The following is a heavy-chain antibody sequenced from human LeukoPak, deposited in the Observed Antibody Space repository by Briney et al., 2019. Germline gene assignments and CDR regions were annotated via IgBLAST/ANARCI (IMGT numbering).Heavy chain of an antibody. CDR2: ISSNGGST. V-gene: IGHV3-64D*06. D-gene: IGHD1-26*01. J-gene: IGHJ4*02. CDR3: VKVSGGGFDY. CDR1: GFTFSSYA. Sequence: GGSLRLSCSASGFTFSSYAMHWVRQAPGKGLEYVSAISSNGGSTYYADSVKGRFTIPRDNSKNTLYLQMSSLRAEDTAVYYCVKVSGGGFDYWGQGTLVTVSS.